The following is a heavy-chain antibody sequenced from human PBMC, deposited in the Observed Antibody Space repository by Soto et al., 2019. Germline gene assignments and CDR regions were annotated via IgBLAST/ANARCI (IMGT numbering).Heavy chain of an antibody. D-gene: IGHD3-10*01. Sequence: EVQLLQSGGGLVRPGGSLTLSCEASGSSIATYPMNWVRQAPGKGLEWVATASGSGRRTYYADSVKGRFTISRDNSQNTLLLQMSDLRAEDTAVYFCAKDQEFGSRSYEAGMDVWGQGTTVVVSS. CDR1: GSSIATYP. J-gene: IGHJ6*02. CDR3: AKDQEFGSRSYEAGMDV. CDR2: ASGSGRRT. V-gene: IGHV3-23*01.